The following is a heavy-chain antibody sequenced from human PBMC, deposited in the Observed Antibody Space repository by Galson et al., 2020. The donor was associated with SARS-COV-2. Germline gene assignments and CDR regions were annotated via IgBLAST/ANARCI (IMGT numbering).Heavy chain of an antibody. CDR2: VSYSGVT. CDR1: GGSISNYY. J-gene: IGHJ3*02. CDR3: ARDPNQDAFDI. D-gene: IGHD2-8*01. Sequence: SETLSLTCTASGGSISNYYWSWIRQPPGKGLEWIAYVSYSGVTSYNPSLKSRVSVSVDTSKGQFSLRLNSVTAADTATYYCARDPNQDAFDIWSQGTMVTVSS. V-gene: IGHV4-59*01.